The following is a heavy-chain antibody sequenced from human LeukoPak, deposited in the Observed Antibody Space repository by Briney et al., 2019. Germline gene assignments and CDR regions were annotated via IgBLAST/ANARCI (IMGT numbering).Heavy chain of an antibody. D-gene: IGHD4-17*01. CDR3: ARSGDDNAFDI. V-gene: IGHV3-64*04. Sequence: PGGSLRLSCSASGFTFSSYAMHWVRQAPGKGLEYVSAISSNGGSTYYADSVKGRFTISRDNSKNTLYLQMNSLRAEDTAVYYCARSGDDNAFDIWGQGTMVTVSS. CDR1: GFTFSSYA. CDR2: ISSNGGST. J-gene: IGHJ3*02.